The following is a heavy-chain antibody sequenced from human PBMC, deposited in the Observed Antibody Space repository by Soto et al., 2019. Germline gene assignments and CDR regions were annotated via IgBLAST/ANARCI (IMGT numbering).Heavy chain of an antibody. CDR3: AREGTDIVVVPAAMLYNWFDP. Sequence: ASVKVSCKASGYTFTSYYMHWVRQAPGQGLEWMGIINPSGGSTSYAQKFQGRVTMTRDTSTSTVYMELSSLRSEDTAVYYCAREGTDIVVVPAAMLYNWFDPWGQGTLVTVSS. V-gene: IGHV1-46*03. CDR2: INPSGGST. D-gene: IGHD2-2*01. CDR1: GYTFTSYY. J-gene: IGHJ5*02.